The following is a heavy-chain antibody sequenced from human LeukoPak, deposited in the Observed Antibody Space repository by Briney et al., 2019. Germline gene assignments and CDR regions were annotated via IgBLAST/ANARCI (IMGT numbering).Heavy chain of an antibody. J-gene: IGHJ4*02. CDR1: GFAFDDYA. CDR3: AKDSYGIGPLLD. Sequence: PGGSLRLSCAASGFAFDDYAMHWVRQAPGKGLEWVSLISGDGGSTYYADSVKGRFTISRDKSKNSLYLQMNSLRTEDTALYYCAKDSYGIGPLLDWGQGTLVTVSS. CDR2: ISGDGGST. D-gene: IGHD5-18*01. V-gene: IGHV3-43*02.